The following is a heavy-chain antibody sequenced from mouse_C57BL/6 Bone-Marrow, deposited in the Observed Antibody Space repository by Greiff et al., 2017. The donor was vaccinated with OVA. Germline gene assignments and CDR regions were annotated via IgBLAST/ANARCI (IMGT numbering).Heavy chain of an antibody. CDR3: AIDSSGAVDY. D-gene: IGHD3-2*02. CDR1: GYAFSSSC. J-gene: IGHJ4*01. Sequence: QVQLQQSGPELVKPGASVKISCKASGYAFSSSCMNWVKQRPGKGLEWIGRIYPGDGDTNYNGKFKGKATLTADKSSSTAYMQLSSLTSEDSAVYFCAIDSSGAVDYWGQGTSVTVSS. CDR2: IYPGDGDT. V-gene: IGHV1-82*01.